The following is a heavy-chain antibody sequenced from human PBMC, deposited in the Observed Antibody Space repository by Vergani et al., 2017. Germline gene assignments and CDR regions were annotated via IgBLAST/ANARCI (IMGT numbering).Heavy chain of an antibody. D-gene: IGHD2-15*01. Sequence: QVQLQESGPGLVKPSQTLSLTCTVSGGSISSGSYYWSWIRQPAGKGLEWIGRIYTSGSTNYNPSLKSRVTISVDTSKNQFPRKLSSVTAANTAVYYCARAVVVVPAAGKFFDYWGQGTLVTVSS. J-gene: IGHJ4*02. CDR3: ARAVVVVPAAGKFFDY. CDR1: GGSISSGSYY. CDR2: IYTSGST. V-gene: IGHV4-61*02.